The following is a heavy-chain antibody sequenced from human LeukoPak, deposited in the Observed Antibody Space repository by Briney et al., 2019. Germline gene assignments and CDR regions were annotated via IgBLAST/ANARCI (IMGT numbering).Heavy chain of an antibody. J-gene: IGHJ6*03. Sequence: PSETLSLTCAVYGGSFSGYYWSWIRQPPGKGLEWIGEINHTGSTNYNPSLKSRVTISVDTSKNQFSPKLSSVTAADTAVYYCARAAPYYDFWSGYYGSYYYMDVWGKGTTVTVSS. V-gene: IGHV4-34*01. CDR3: ARAAPYYDFWSGYYGSYYYMDV. CDR1: GGSFSGYY. D-gene: IGHD3-3*01. CDR2: INHTGST.